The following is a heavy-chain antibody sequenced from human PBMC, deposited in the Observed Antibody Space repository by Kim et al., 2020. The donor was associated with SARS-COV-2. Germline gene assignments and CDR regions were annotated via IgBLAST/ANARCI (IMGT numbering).Heavy chain of an antibody. V-gene: IGHV3-9*01. J-gene: IGHJ1*01. D-gene: IGHD3-9*01. Sequence: GGSLRLSCEASGFRFDDFAMHWVRQSPGKGLEWVAGINWNSDKIDYADSVKGRFTISRDNARKSLYLEMRSLRVDDTAFYYCAKEARIGYVGSDFGNWGQGTRVTVSS. CDR1: GFRFDDFA. CDR2: INWNSDKI. CDR3: AKEARIGYVGSDFGN.